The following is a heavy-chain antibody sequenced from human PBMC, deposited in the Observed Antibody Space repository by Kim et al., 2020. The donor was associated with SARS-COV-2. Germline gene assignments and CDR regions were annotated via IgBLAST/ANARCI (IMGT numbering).Heavy chain of an antibody. D-gene: IGHD4-17*01. CDR1: GFTFSSYG. V-gene: IGHV3-30*18. Sequence: GGSLRLSCAASGFTFSSYGMHWVRQAPGKGLEWVAVISYDGSNKYYADSVKGRFTISRDNSKNTLYLQMNSLSAEDTAVYYCAKDKGVTTRTSRIYWGQG. CDR3: AKDKGVTTRTSRIY. CDR2: ISYDGSNK. J-gene: IGHJ4*02.